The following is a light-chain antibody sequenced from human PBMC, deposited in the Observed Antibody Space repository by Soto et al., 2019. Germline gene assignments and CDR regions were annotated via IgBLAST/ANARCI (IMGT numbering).Light chain of an antibody. CDR2: GAS. Sequence: EIVLTQSPGTLSLSPGERATLSCRASQSVSSNYLAWYQQKPGQAPRLLIYGASSRATGIPDRFSGSGSGTDFTLTIRRLEPEDFSVYYCQQYGRSPWTVGQGTKV. J-gene: IGKJ1*01. V-gene: IGKV3-20*01. CDR1: QSVSSNY. CDR3: QQYGRSPWT.